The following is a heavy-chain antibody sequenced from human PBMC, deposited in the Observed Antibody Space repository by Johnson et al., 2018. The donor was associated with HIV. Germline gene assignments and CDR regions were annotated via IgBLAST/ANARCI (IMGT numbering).Heavy chain of an antibody. CDR3: ARGGNEIDAFDI. CDR2: IRYDGSNK. CDR1: GFTFSSYG. V-gene: IGHV3-30*02. D-gene: IGHD1-1*01. J-gene: IGHJ3*02. Sequence: QVQLVESGGGVVQPGGSLRLSCAASGFTFSSYGMHWVRQAPGKGLEWVAFIRYDGSNKDYADSVKGRFSISRDNSKNTLYLQMNSLRAEDTAVYYCARGGNEIDAFDIWGQGTMVTVSS.